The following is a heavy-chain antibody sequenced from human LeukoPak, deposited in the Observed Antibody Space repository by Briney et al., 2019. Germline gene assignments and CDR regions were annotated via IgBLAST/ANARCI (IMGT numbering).Heavy chain of an antibody. D-gene: IGHD1-26*01. CDR3: VRDIRMVGATHYFDY. Sequence: SETLSLICTVSGVSITSYFWSWIRQPPGKGLEWIGYMHYSGSPTYNPSLKSRVTISVDTSKNQFSLRLTSVTAADTAIYYCVRDIRMVGATHYFDYWGQGTLVTVSS. V-gene: IGHV4-59*01. CDR2: MHYSGSP. J-gene: IGHJ4*02. CDR1: GVSITSYF.